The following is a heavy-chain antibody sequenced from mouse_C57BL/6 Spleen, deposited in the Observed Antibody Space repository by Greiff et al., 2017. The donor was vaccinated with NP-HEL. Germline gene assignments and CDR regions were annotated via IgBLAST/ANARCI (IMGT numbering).Heavy chain of an antibody. CDR3: ARRGDYYGSSLAWFAY. Sequence: QVQLKESGPGLVQPSQSLSITCTVSGFSLTSYGVHWVRQSPGKGLEWLGVIWSGGSTDYNAAFISRLSISKDNSKSQVFFKMNSLQADDTAIYYCARRGDYYGSSLAWFAYWGQGTLVTVSA. V-gene: IGHV2-2*01. D-gene: IGHD1-1*01. J-gene: IGHJ3*01. CDR2: IWSGGST. CDR1: GFSLTSYG.